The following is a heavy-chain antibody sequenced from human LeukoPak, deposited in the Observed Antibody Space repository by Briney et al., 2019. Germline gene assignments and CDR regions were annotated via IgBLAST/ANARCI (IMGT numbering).Heavy chain of an antibody. V-gene: IGHV4-4*02. Sequence: SGTLSLTCAVSGAFITNSHWWSWARQPPGKGLEWIGEIYHSGTTNYNPSLQSRVTMSVDKSKNQFSLKLSSVTAADTAVYYCATYFYGEYGSYYFDYWGQGTLATVSS. CDR3: ATYFYGEYGSYYFDY. J-gene: IGHJ4*02. CDR2: IYHSGTT. CDR1: GAFITNSHW. D-gene: IGHD4-17*01.